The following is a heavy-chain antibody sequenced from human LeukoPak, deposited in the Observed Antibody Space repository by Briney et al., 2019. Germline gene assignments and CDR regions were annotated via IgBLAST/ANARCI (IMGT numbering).Heavy chain of an antibody. CDR1: GFTFDDYA. CDR2: INSDGSIR. D-gene: IGHD6-19*01. Sequence: GGSLRLSCAASGFTFDDYAMHWVRQAPGKGLVWVSRINSDGSIRNYADSVKGRFTISRDNAKNTLYLQMNSLRAEDTAVYYCTKDMRSGWYPIDHWGQGTLVTVSS. V-gene: IGHV3-74*01. J-gene: IGHJ4*02. CDR3: TKDMRSGWYPIDH.